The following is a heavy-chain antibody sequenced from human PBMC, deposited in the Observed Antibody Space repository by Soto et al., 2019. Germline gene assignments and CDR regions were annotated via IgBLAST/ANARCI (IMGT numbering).Heavy chain of an antibody. Sequence: GGSLRLSCAASGFTFSSYGMHWVRQAPGKGLEWVAVISYDGSNKYYADSVKGRFTISRDNSKNTLYLQMNSLRAEDTAVYYCAKDFNRNLRYFEWLPDYWGQGTLVTVSS. CDR2: ISYDGSNK. D-gene: IGHD3-9*01. J-gene: IGHJ4*02. CDR3: AKDFNRNLRYFEWLPDY. V-gene: IGHV3-30*18. CDR1: GFTFSSYG.